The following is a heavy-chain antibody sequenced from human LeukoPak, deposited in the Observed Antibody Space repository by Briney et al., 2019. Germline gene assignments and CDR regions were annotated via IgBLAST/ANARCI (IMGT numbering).Heavy chain of an antibody. CDR1: GFTFSSYS. CDR3: AKWRIGYSGYDPMAGAFDI. V-gene: IGHV3-21*04. D-gene: IGHD5-12*01. CDR2: ISSSSSYI. Sequence: TGGSLRLSCAASGFTFSSYSMNWVRQAPGKGLEWVSSISSSSSYIYYADSVKGRFTISRDNAKNSLYLQMNSLRAEDTAVYYCAKWRIGYSGYDPMAGAFDIWGQGTMVTVSS. J-gene: IGHJ3*02.